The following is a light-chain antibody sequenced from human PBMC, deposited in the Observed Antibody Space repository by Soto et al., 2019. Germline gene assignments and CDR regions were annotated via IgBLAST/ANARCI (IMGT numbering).Light chain of an antibody. V-gene: IGLV3-21*02. CDR3: QVWDSSSDHRAV. Sequence: SYELTQPPSMSVAPGQTARISCGGDNIAMKIVHWYQQKPGQAPVLVVYEDSDRPSGIPERFSGSNSGNTATLTISRVEAGDEADYYCQVWDSSSDHRAVFGGGTKLTVL. CDR2: EDS. CDR1: NIAMKI. J-gene: IGLJ2*01.